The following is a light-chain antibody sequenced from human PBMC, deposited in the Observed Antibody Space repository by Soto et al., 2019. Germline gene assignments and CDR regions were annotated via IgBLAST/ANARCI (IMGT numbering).Light chain of an antibody. J-gene: IGLJ1*01. CDR1: SSDVGGYNY. Sequence: QSALTQPASVSGSPGQSITISCTGTSSDVGGYNYVSWYQQHPGKAPKLVIYEVSNRPSGVSNRFSGSKSGNTASLTISGLQAEDEADYYCSSYTSSSTPLYVFGTGTKLTVL. V-gene: IGLV2-14*01. CDR2: EVS. CDR3: SSYTSSSTPLYV.